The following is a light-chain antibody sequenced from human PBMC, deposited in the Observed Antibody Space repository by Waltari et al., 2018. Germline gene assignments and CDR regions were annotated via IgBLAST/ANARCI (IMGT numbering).Light chain of an antibody. V-gene: IGLV3-10*01. CDR3: YSSDSTGLRV. Sequence: SYELTQTPSVSVSPGQTARITCSGHELPRKYAYWFQQKSGQAPRLVIYEDTKRPSGIPERFSGSSSGPVATLTITGAQVDDEADYYCYSSDSTGLRVFGGGTTVVVL. CDR2: EDT. J-gene: IGLJ1*01. CDR1: ELPRKY.